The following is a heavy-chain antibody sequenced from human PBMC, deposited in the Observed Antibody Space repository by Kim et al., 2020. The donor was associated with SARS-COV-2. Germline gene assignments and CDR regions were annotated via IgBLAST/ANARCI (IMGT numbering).Heavy chain of an antibody. CDR2: ISSSSYI. D-gene: IGHD2-15*01. V-gene: IGHV3-21*01. Sequence: GGSLRLSCAASGFTFSSYSMNWVRQAPGKGLEWVSSISSSSYIYYADSVKGRFTSSRDNAKNSLYLQMNSLGAEDTAVYYWARLYGGNAGRAFDIWGQGTMVTVSS. CDR1: GFTFSSYS. CDR3: ARLYGGNAGRAFDI. J-gene: IGHJ3*02.